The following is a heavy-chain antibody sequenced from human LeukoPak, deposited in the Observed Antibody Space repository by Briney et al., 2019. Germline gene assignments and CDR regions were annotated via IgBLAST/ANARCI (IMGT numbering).Heavy chain of an antibody. CDR3: ARSCRILDIVATIRARLGGNGFDI. V-gene: IGHV4-34*01. D-gene: IGHD5-12*01. CDR1: GGSFSGYY. J-gene: IGHJ3*02. CDR2: INHSGST. Sequence: SETLSLTCAVYGGSFSGYYWSWIRQPPGRGLEWIGEINHSGSTYYNPSLKSRVTIAVETSKNQFSLKLSSVTAADKAVYYCARSCRILDIVATIRARLGGNGFDIWGQGTMVTVTS.